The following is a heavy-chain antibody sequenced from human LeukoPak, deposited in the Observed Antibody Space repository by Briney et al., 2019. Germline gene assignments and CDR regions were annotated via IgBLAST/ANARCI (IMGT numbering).Heavy chain of an antibody. CDR1: GGSISSGGYY. CDR3: ARTDILTGYYRTFDY. Sequence: SQTLSLTCTVSGGSISSGGYYWSWIRQHPGKGLEWIGYIYYSGSTYYNPSLKSRVTISVDTSKNQFSLKLSPVTAADTAVYYCARTDILTGYYRTFDYWGQGTLVTVSS. CDR2: IYYSGST. V-gene: IGHV4-31*03. J-gene: IGHJ4*02. D-gene: IGHD3-9*01.